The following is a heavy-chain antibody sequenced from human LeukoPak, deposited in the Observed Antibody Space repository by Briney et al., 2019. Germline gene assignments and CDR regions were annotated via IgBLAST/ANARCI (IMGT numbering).Heavy chain of an antibody. J-gene: IGHJ5*02. CDR2: ISAYNGNT. CDR3: ARDFGTTIFGVNWFDP. D-gene: IGHD3-3*01. CDR1: GGTFSSYA. V-gene: IGHV1-18*01. Sequence: ASVKVSCKASGGTFSSYAISWVRQAPGQGLEWMGWISAYNGNTNYAQKLQGRVTMTTDTSTSTAYMELRSLRPDDTAVYYCARDFGTTIFGVNWFDPWGQGTLVTVSS.